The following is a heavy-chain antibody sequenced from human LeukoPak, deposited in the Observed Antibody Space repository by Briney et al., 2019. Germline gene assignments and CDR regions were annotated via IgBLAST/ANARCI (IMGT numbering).Heavy chain of an antibody. D-gene: IGHD5-12*01. CDR3: AKDRGPITDY. CDR2: ISSSSSTI. CDR1: GFTFSSYG. J-gene: IGHJ4*02. Sequence: GGSLRLSCAASGFTFSSYGMTWVRQAPGKGLEWVSYISSSSSTIYYADSVKGRFTISRDNSKNTLYLQMNSLRAEDTAVYYCAKDRGPITDYWGQGTLVTVSS. V-gene: IGHV3-48*01.